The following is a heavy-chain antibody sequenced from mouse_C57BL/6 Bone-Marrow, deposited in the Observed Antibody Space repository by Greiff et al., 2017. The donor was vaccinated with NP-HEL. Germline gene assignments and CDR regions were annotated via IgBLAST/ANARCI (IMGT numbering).Heavy chain of an antibody. CDR3: CTVVAKDWYFDV. J-gene: IGHJ1*03. V-gene: IGHV1-22*01. D-gene: IGHD1-1*01. Sequence: VQLQQSGPELVKPGASVKMSCKASGYTFTDYNMHWVKQSHGKSLEWIGYINPNNGGTSYNQKFKGKATLTVNKSSSTAYMELRSLTSEDSAVYYCCTVVAKDWYFDVWGTGTTVTVSS. CDR2: INPNNGGT. CDR1: GYTFTDYN.